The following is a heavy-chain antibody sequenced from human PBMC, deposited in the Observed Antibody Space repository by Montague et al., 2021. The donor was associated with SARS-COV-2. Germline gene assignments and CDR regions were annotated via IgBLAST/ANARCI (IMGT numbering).Heavy chain of an antibody. CDR1: GVSISTSGYY. CDR3: ARGISSWWAVGH. D-gene: IGHD6-13*01. J-gene: IGHJ4*02. Sequence: SETLSLTCSVSGVSISTSGYYWGWVRQSPGKGLEWIGSVHYSGGTNYNPSLESRVTIYVDTSKNMFFLRLRSVTAADTAVYYCARGISSWWAVGHWGQGILVTVSS. CDR2: VHYSGGT. V-gene: IGHV4-39*01.